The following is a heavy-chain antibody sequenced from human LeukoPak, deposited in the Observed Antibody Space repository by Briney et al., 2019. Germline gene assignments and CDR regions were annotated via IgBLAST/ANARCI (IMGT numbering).Heavy chain of an antibody. CDR3: ARVLRYQLPPDF. CDR1: GFTFSSNY. CDR2: IYNGDDT. D-gene: IGHD2-2*01. J-gene: IGHJ4*02. Sequence: GGSLRLSCAASGFTFSSNYMSWVGQPPGKGLHWVSVIYNGDDTYYADSVKGRFTISRDSSKNTLYLQMNSLRVEDTAVYYCARVLRYQLPPDFWGQGTLVTVSS. V-gene: IGHV3-53*01.